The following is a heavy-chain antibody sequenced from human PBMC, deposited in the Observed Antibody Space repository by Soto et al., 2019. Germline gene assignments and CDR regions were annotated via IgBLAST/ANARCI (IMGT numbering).Heavy chain of an antibody. CDR3: ASSLGSGNYYNIPAS. CDR1: GYSISSNYY. V-gene: IGHV4-38-2*01. CDR2: FYHAGRN. Sequence: PSETLSLTCAVSGYSISSNYYWGWIRQPPGKGLEWLGSFYHAGRNFYNPSHESRVTISVDTSKNHVSLNLSSVTAADTAVYYCASSLGSGNYYNIPASWGQGTLVTV. J-gene: IGHJ5*02. D-gene: IGHD3-10*01.